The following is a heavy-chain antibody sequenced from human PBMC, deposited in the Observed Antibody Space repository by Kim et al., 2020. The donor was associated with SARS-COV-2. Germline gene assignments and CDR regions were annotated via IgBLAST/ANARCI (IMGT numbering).Heavy chain of an antibody. D-gene: IGHD2-2*01. CDR2: INHSGST. CDR1: GGSFSGYY. Sequence: SETLSLTCAVYGGSFSGYYWSWIRQPPGKGLEWIGEINHSGSTNYNPSLKSRVTISVDTSKNQFSLKLSSVTAADTAVYYCARVWVVVPAAEDYFDYWGQGNLVTVSS. J-gene: IGHJ4*02. V-gene: IGHV4-34*01. CDR3: ARVWVVVPAAEDYFDY.